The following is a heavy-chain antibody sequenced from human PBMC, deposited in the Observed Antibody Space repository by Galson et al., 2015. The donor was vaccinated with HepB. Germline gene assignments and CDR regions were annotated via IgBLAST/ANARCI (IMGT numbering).Heavy chain of an antibody. D-gene: IGHD6-13*01. CDR3: AKDIEGRGSWYNGDAFDI. V-gene: IGHV3-9*01. CDR1: RFTFDDYA. CDR2: ISWNSGSI. J-gene: IGHJ3*02. Sequence: SLRLSCAGSRFTFDDYAMHWVRQAPGKGLERVSGISWNSGSIDYADSVKGRFTISRDNAKNSLYLQMNSLRAEDTALYYCAKDIEGRGSWYNGDAFDIWGQGTMVTGSS.